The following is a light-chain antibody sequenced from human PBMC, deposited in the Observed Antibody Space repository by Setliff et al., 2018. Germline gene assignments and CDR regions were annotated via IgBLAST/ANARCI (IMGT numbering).Light chain of an antibody. CDR1: SSDVGGYNY. Sequence: QSVLTQPASVSGSPGQSITISCTGTSSDVGGYNYVSWYQQHPGKAPKLMIYEVSDRPSGVSNRFSGSKSGNTASLIISGLQAEDGADYYCSSYTNYNLAIFGPGTKVTVL. CDR2: EVS. J-gene: IGLJ1*01. CDR3: SSYTNYNLAI. V-gene: IGLV2-14*01.